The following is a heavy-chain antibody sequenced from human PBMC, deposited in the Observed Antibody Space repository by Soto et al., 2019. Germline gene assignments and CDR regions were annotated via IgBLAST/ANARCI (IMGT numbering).Heavy chain of an antibody. CDR1: TLTVSLYG. V-gene: IGHV3-30*03. J-gene: IGHJ5*01. Sequence: PGGSLRLSCAASTLTVSLYGMQWVRQAPGKGLDWVAFISNDGGTQYYADSVKGRFSISRDNSMNTVDLHMNSLRAEDTAIYYCARDIWSGNYKWFDSWGQGTLVTVSS. CDR3: ARDIWSGNYKWFDS. CDR2: ISNDGGTQ. D-gene: IGHD3-3*01.